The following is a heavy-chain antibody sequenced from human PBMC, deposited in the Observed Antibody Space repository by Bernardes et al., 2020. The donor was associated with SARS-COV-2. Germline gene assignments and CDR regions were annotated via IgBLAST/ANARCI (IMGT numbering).Heavy chain of an antibody. CDR2: IKQNGSEK. CDR1: GFTFSSYL. D-gene: IGHD2-8*01. CDR3: MRDLGSDTVLMPAALPGDY. Sequence: GGSLRLSCAASGFTFSSYLMTWVRQAPGKGVEWVANIKQNGSEKYYVDSVKGRFTISRDNAKNSLYLQMDSLRAEDTAVYYCMRDLGSDTVLMPAALPGDYWGQGTLVTVSS. V-gene: IGHV3-7*01. J-gene: IGHJ4*02.